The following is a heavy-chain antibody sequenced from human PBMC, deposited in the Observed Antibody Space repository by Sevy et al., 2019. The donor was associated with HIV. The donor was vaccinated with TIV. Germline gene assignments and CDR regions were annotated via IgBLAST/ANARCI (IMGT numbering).Heavy chain of an antibody. CDR1: GFTFDDYA. Sequence: GGSLRLSCAASGFTFDDYAMRWVRQAPGKGLEWVSGISWNSGSIGYADSVKGRFTISRDNAKNSLYLQMNSLRAEDTALYYCAKESITMVRGVPERNMDVWGQGTTVTVSS. CDR3: AKESITMVRGVPERNMDV. CDR2: ISWNSGSI. D-gene: IGHD3-10*01. V-gene: IGHV3-9*01. J-gene: IGHJ6*02.